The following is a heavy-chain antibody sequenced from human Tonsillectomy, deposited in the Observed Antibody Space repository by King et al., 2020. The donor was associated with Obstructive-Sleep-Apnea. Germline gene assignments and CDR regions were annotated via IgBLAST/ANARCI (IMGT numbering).Heavy chain of an antibody. Sequence: QLQESGPGLVKPSETLSLTCTVSGASISSYYWSWIRQPPGKGLEWIGYIYYSGSTNYNPSLKSRVTISVETSKNQFSLKLRSVTAADTAVYYCARRLGSSGWFFFDPWGQGALVTVSS. V-gene: IGHV4-59*08. J-gene: IGHJ5*02. CDR1: GASISSYY. D-gene: IGHD6-19*01. CDR3: ARRLGSSGWFFFDP. CDR2: IYYSGST.